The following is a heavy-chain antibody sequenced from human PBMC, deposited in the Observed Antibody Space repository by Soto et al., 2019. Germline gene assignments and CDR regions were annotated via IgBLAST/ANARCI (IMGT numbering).Heavy chain of an antibody. CDR3: VRDRADFSSTYYHYFSV. Sequence: SETLSLTCKVSGTSIRHFYWTWIRQTAGKGLEWIGRIYITGTTSLNPSLKSRVTMSMDTSKNEFSLNLTSVTAADTAVYYCVRDRADFSSTYYHYFSVWGRGIQVTVSS. CDR1: GTSIRHFY. CDR2: IYITGTT. D-gene: IGHD2-2*01. V-gene: IGHV4-4*07. J-gene: IGHJ2*01.